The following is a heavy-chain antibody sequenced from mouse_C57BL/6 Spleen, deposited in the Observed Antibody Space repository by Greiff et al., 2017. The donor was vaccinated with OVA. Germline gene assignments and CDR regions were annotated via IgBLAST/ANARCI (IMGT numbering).Heavy chain of an antibody. CDR1: GFTFSSYT. V-gene: IGHV5-9*01. CDR2: ISGGGGNT. CDR3: ARLVTDYYAMDY. J-gene: IGHJ4*01. Sequence: EVKLVESGGGLVKPGGSLKLSCAASGFTFSSYTMSWVRQTPEKRLEWVATISGGGGNTYYPDSVKGRFTISRDNAKNTPYLQMSSLRSEDTALYYCARLVTDYYAMDYWGQGTSVTVSS. D-gene: IGHD2-5*01.